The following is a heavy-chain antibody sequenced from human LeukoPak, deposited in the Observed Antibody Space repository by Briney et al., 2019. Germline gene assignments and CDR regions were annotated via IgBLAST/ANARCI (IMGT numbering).Heavy chain of an antibody. Sequence: GGSLRLSCAASGFTFSNYGMHWVRQTPGKGLEWVAFIRYDGSNKYYADSVKGRFTISRDNSKNTLYLQMNSLRAEDTAVYYCARYSSSSLDYWGQGTLVTVSS. CDR1: GFTFSNYG. CDR3: ARYSSSSLDY. D-gene: IGHD6-13*01. CDR2: IRYDGSNK. V-gene: IGHV3-30*02. J-gene: IGHJ4*02.